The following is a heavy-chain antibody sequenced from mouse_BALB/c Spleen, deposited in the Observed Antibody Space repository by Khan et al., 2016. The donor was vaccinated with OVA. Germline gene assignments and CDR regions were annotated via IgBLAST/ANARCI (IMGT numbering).Heavy chain of an antibody. V-gene: IGHV2-9*02. CDR3: VRAYGSNLWFFDV. CDR2: IWAGGST. CDR1: GSSLTNYG. D-gene: IGHD1-1*01. Sequence: QVQLKESGPGLVAPSQSLSITCTVSGSSLTNYGVHWVRQPPGKGLEWLGVIWAGGSTNYNSALMSRLSISKDNSRSHVFLKMNSLQTDDTAMYFCVRAYGSNLWFFDVWGAGTTVTVSS. J-gene: IGHJ1*01.